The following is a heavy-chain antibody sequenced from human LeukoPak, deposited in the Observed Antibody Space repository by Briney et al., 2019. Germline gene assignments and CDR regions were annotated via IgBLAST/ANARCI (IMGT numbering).Heavy chain of an antibody. J-gene: IGHJ4*02. CDR2: IYYSGTT. V-gene: IGHV4-39*01. Sequence: SETLSLTCTVSGGSTRRSSYYWFWIRPPPGKGLEWIGSIYYSGTTYYNTSLKSRVTISVDTSTNQFSLKVSSVTASDTAVYYCAEGPHDYFGDWSQGTLVTVSS. CDR3: AEGPHDYFGD. CDR1: GGSTRRSSYY.